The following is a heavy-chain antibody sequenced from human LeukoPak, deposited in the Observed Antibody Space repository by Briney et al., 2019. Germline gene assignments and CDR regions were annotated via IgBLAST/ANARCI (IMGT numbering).Heavy chain of an antibody. J-gene: IGHJ4*02. V-gene: IGHV4-59*04. CDR1: GFTFSDYY. CDR3: VKSGGYGLIDY. D-gene: IGHD1-26*01. Sequence: PGGSLRLSCAASGFTFSDYYMSWIRQAPGKGLEWIGNIYYTGSTYYNASLQSRVTISIDMSKNQFSLRLNSVTAADTAMYYCVKSGGYGLIDYWGQGTLVTVSS. CDR2: IYYTGST.